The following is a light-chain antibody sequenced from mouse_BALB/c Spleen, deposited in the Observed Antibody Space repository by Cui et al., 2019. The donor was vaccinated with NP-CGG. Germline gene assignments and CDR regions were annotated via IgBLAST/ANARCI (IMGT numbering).Light chain of an antibody. J-gene: IGLJ1*01. V-gene: IGLV1*01. CDR2: GTN. CDR3: ALWYSNHWV. CDR1: TGPVTTSNY. Sequence: QAVVTQDSALTTSPGETVTLTCRSSTGPVTTSNYANWVQEKPDHLFTGLIGGTNNRAPGVPARFSGSLIGDKAALTITGARTEDEAIYFCALWYSNHWVFGGGTKLTVL.